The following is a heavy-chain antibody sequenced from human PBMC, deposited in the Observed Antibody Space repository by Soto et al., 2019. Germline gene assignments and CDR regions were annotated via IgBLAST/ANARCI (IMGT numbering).Heavy chain of an antibody. V-gene: IGHV4-61*01. CDR3: ARAGLGDGSDY. CDR1: GGSVSSGSYY. D-gene: IGHD1-26*01. CDR2: IYYSGST. Sequence: QVQLQESDPGLVKPSETLSLTCTVSGGSVSSGSYYWSWIRQPPGKGLEWIGYIYYSGSTKYNPSLKSRVTISVDTSKNQFSLKLSSVTAADTAVYYCARAGLGDGSDYWGQGTLVTVSS. J-gene: IGHJ4*02.